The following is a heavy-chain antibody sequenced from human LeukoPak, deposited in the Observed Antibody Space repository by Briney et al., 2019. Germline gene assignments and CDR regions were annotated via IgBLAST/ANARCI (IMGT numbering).Heavy chain of an antibody. CDR3: ARISDYGDYPYFDY. CDR2: IYYSGNT. J-gene: IGHJ4*02. V-gene: IGHV4-31*03. D-gene: IGHD4-17*01. Sequence: PSETLSLTCTVSGGSISSGGYYWSWIRQHPGKGLEWIGYIYYSGNTYYNPSLKSRITISIDTSNDQFSLTLSSVIAADTAVYYCARISDYGDYPYFDYWGQGALVTVSS. CDR1: GGSISSGGYY.